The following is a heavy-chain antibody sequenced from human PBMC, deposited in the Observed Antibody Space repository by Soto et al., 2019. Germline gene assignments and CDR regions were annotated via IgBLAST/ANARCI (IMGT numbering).Heavy chain of an antibody. CDR2: ISTSTGNT. CDR3: ARSPRVIVAAKGTLDY. V-gene: IGHV1-18*04. J-gene: IGHJ4*02. CDR1: GYTFTTFG. D-gene: IGHD5-12*01. Sequence: QVQLVQSGGEVKKPGASVKVSCKASGYTFTTFGITWGRQAPGQGLECMGWISTSTGNTNYAQKRQDRVTLTTDTSTRTAYLELRSLTSDDTAVYYCARSPRVIVAAKGTLDYWGQGTLVTVSS.